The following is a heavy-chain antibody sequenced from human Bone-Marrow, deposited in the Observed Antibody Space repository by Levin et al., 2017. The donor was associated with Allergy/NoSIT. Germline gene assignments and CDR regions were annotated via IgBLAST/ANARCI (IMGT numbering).Heavy chain of an antibody. J-gene: IGHJ6*02. V-gene: IGHV3-11*01. Sequence: GESLKISCAASDFDFGDYYMTWIRQAPGKGLEWVSYIANTAGTPYYADSVRGRFTISRDSAKKSVYLQMNDLRAEETAVYYCARLGDGGLDHYYFHFYGMDVWGQGTTVAVSS. CDR3: ARLGDGGLDHYYFHFYGMDV. D-gene: IGHD3-22*01. CDR1: DFDFGDYY. CDR2: IANTAGTP.